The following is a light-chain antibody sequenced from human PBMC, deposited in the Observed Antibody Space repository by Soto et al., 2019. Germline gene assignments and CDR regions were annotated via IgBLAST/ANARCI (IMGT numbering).Light chain of an antibody. CDR2: AAS. V-gene: IGKV1-8*01. J-gene: IGKJ1*01. Sequence: AIRMTQSPASLSASTGDTVTITCRASQRIDTYLAWYQQKPGKAPKLLIYAASSLQSGVPSRFSGSGSGTDFTLTINSLQPEDFATYYCLQDYNYPRTFGQGTKVDIK. CDR1: QRIDTY. CDR3: LQDYNYPRT.